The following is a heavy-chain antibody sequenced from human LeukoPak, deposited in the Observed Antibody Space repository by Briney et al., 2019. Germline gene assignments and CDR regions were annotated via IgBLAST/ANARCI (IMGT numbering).Heavy chain of an antibody. Sequence: GGSLRLSCAASGCTFISYGMSWVGQAPGKRVEWVSAIGGSGGSTYSADSVNGRFTISRDNSKNTLYLQMNSLRAEDTAVYHCAKCHISRYFDWLPLNWGQGTLVTVSS. CDR1: GCTFISYG. J-gene: IGHJ4*02. V-gene: IGHV3-23*01. D-gene: IGHD3-9*01. CDR2: IGGSGGST. CDR3: AKCHISRYFDWLPLN.